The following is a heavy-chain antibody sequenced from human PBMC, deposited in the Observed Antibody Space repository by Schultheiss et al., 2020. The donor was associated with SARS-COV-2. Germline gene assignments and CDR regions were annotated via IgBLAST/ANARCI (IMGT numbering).Heavy chain of an antibody. V-gene: IGHV4-30-4*08. CDR2: IYYSGST. D-gene: IGHD6-6*01. CDR1: GGSISSRDYY. J-gene: IGHJ4*02. CDR3: ARDALWGPYSSSSGGVDY. Sequence: SETLSLTCTFSGGSISSRDYYWSWIRQPPGKGLEWIGYIYYSGSTYYNPSLKSRVTISVDTSKNQFSLKLSSVTAADTAVYYCARDALWGPYSSSSGGVDYWGQGTLVTVSS.